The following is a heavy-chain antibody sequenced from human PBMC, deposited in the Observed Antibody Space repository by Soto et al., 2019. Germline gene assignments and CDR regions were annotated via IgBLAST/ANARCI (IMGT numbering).Heavy chain of an antibody. CDR1: GFTFSNYA. V-gene: IGHV3-30-3*01. D-gene: IGHD3-3*01. J-gene: IGHJ4*02. CDR2: ISYDGSNK. CDR3: ARDKRDLRFLEWSYYFDY. Sequence: QVKLVESGGGVVQPGRSLRLSCAPSGFTFSNYAMHWVRQAPGKGLEWVAGISYDGSNKYYADSVKGRVTIARDNSKNRLYLQMNSLGSEDTAGYYCARDKRDLRFLEWSYYFDYWGQGTLVTVSS.